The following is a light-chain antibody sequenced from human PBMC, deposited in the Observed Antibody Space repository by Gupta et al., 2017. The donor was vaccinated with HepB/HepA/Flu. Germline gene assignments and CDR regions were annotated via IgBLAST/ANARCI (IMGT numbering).Light chain of an antibody. V-gene: IGLV2-11*01. CDR3: SSYAGRYTWV. CDR1: SSDFGDNNY. Sequence: QSALTQPRSVSGSPGQSVTISCTGTSSDFGDNNYVSWYQQHPGKAPKLMIYDVSERPSGVPDRFAGSKSGNTASLTISGLQAEDEAHYYCSSYAGRYTWVFGGGTKLTVL. J-gene: IGLJ3*02. CDR2: DVS.